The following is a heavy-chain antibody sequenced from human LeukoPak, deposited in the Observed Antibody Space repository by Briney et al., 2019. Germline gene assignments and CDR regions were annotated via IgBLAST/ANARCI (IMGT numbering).Heavy chain of an antibody. CDR3: ARDTLYDLYYYYGMDV. Sequence: SETLSLTCTVSGGSISNYYWSWIRQPAGKGLEWIGRIYISGSTNYNPSLKSRVTMSVDTSKNQFSLKLSSVTAADTAVYYCARDTLYDLYYYYGMDVWGQGTTATVSS. V-gene: IGHV4-4*07. CDR1: GGSISNYY. J-gene: IGHJ6*02. D-gene: IGHD5/OR15-5a*01. CDR2: IYISGST.